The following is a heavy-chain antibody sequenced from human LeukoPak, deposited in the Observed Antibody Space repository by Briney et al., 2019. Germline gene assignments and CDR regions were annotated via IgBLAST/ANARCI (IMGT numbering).Heavy chain of an antibody. CDR2: IKQDGSEK. V-gene: IGHV3-7*01. CDR1: GFIFSSYW. D-gene: IGHD6-13*01. CDR3: ARVEVSSWYGRDYYYYYMDV. Sequence: GGSLRLSCAASGFIFSSYWMNWVRQAPGKGLEWVANIKQDGSEKYYVDSVKGRFTISRDNAKNSLYLQMNSLRAEDTAVYYCARVEVSSWYGRDYYYYYMDVWGKGTTVTVSS. J-gene: IGHJ6*03.